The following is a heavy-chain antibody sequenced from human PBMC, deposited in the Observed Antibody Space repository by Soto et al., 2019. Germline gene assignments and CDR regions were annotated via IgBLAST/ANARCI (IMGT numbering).Heavy chain of an antibody. J-gene: IGHJ4*01. CDR2: ISGSGGDT. V-gene: IGHV3-23*01. Sequence: GSLRLSCAASGFAFSTYGMSWVRQTPGKGLEWVSVISGSGGDTYYADSVKGRFTISRDTSKNTLFLQMNSLRADDTAVYFCAIGRFSTCFADCDCWAQGTLVTVSS. CDR3: AIGRFSTCFADCDC. CDR1: GFAFSTYG. D-gene: IGHD2-2*01.